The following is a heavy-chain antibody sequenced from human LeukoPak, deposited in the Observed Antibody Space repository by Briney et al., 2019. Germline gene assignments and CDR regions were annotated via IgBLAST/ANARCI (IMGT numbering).Heavy chain of an antibody. CDR3: ARDSPGTTVVTLGY. Sequence: SETLSLTCTVSGGSISSSSYYWGWVRQPPGKGLEWIGSIYYSGSTYYNPSLKSRVTISVDTSKNQFSLKLSSVTAADTAVYYCARDSPGTTVVTLGYWGQGTLVTVSS. CDR2: IYYSGST. D-gene: IGHD4-23*01. J-gene: IGHJ4*02. V-gene: IGHV4-39*07. CDR1: GGSISSSSYY.